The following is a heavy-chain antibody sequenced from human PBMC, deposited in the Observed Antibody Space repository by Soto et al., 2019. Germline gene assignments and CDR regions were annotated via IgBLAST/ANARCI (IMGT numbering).Heavy chain of an antibody. D-gene: IGHD2-2*02. V-gene: IGHV1-46*01. CDR2: INPSGGST. J-gene: IGHJ6*02. CDR3: ARSVSPRGVVVPAAILPSGGMDV. Sequence: GASAKVSCKASGYTFTSYYMHWVRQAPGQGLEWVGIINPSGGSTSYAQKFQGRVTMTRDTSTSTVYMELSSLRSEDTAVYYCARSVSPRGVVVPAAILPSGGMDVWGQGTTVTVSS. CDR1: GYTFTSYY.